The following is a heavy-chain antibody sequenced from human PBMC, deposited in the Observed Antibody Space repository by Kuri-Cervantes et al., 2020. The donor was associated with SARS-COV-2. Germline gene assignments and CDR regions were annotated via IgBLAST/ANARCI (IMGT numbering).Heavy chain of an antibody. J-gene: IGHJ4*02. D-gene: IGHD6-19*01. CDR3: ARAGIGAVAGNFDY. V-gene: IGHV4-38-2*02. CDR2: IYQSVST. CDR1: GYSISSGYY. Sequence: GSLRLYGTVSGYSISSGYYWGWIRQPPGKGLEWTGSIYQSVSTYYNPSLKSRVTISVDTSKNQFSLKLSSVTAADTAVYYCARAGIGAVAGNFDYWGQGTLVTVSS.